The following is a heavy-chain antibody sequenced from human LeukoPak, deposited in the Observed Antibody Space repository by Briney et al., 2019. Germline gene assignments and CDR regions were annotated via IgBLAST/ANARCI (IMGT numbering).Heavy chain of an antibody. D-gene: IGHD3-10*01. J-gene: IGHJ4*02. CDR2: ISGTAGSA. Sequence: GGSLRLSCAASGFTFSSYAMSWVRQAPGKGLEWVSGISGTAGSAYYADSVKGRFTISRDNAKNSLYLQMNSLRDEDTAVYYCARLEYYYVSGNYYKLFDYWGQGTLVTVCS. CDR3: ARLEYYYVSGNYYKLFDY. CDR1: GFTFSSYA. V-gene: IGHV3-23*01.